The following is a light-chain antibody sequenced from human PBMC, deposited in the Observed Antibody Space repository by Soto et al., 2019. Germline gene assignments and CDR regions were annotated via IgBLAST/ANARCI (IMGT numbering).Light chain of an antibody. V-gene: IGLV2-14*01. Sequence: QSALTQPASVSGSPGQSITISCTGTSSDVGGYNYVSWYQQHPGKAPKLMIYDVSNRPSGVSNRFSASKSGNTASLTISGLQAEDEADYYCSSYTSSSTLKVFGTGTGHRP. CDR3: SSYTSSSTLKV. CDR1: SSDVGGYNY. CDR2: DVS. J-gene: IGLJ1*01.